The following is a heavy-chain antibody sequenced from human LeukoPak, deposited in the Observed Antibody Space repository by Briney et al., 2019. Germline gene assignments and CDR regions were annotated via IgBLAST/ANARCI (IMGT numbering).Heavy chain of an antibody. CDR2: ISSSSSYI. Sequence: GGSLRLSCAASGFTFSSYSMNWVRQAPGKGLEWVSSISSSSSYIYYADSVKGRFTISGDNAKNSLYLQMNSLRAEDTAVYYCARDYDFWSDIDYWGQGTLVTVSS. CDR3: ARDYDFWSDIDY. CDR1: GFTFSSYS. J-gene: IGHJ4*02. V-gene: IGHV3-21*01. D-gene: IGHD3-3*01.